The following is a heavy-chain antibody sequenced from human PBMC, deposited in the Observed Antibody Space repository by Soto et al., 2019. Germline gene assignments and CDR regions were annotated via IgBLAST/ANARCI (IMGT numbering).Heavy chain of an antibody. Sequence: ASVKVSCKASGYTFTSYGISWVRQAPGQGLEWMGWINAYNGNTNYSQKLQGRVTITTDTSTSTAYMELSSLRSEDTAVYYCAKSATVPAAIAYWGQGTLVTVSS. J-gene: IGHJ4*02. CDR3: AKSATVPAAIAY. D-gene: IGHD2-2*02. CDR1: GYTFTSYG. CDR2: INAYNGNT. V-gene: IGHV1-18*01.